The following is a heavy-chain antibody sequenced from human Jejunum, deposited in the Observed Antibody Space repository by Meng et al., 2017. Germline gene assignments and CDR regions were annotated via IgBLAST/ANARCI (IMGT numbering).Heavy chain of an antibody. CDR3: ARSLGMGSESVDD. J-gene: IGHJ4*02. V-gene: IGHV3-21*01. CDR2: ISHRGHYI. D-gene: IGHD7-27*01. CDR1: GFTFNSYC. Sequence: GESLKISCAASGFTFNSYCMDWVRQAPGKGLEWVSAISHRGHYIDYADSVKGRFTISRDYAENSLFLQMDSLRSEDTAVYYCARSLGMGSESVDDWGQGTLVTVSS.